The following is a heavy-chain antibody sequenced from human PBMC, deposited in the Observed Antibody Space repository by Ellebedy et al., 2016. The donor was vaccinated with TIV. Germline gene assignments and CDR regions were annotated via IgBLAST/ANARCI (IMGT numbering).Heavy chain of an antibody. CDR1: GGTFSSYA. J-gene: IGHJ6*02. D-gene: IGHD3-10*01. Sequence: ASVKVSXXASGGTFSSYAISWVRQAPGQGLEWMGWISAYNGNTNYAQKLQGRVTMTTDTSTSTAYMELRSLRSDDTAVYYCARDRGYYYGMDVWGQGTTVTVSS. V-gene: IGHV1-18*01. CDR2: ISAYNGNT. CDR3: ARDRGYYYGMDV.